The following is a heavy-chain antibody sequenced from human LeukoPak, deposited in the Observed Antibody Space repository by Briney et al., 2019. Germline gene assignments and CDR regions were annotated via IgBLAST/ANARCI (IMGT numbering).Heavy chain of an antibody. CDR2: ISSGSTTM. CDR3: TRGQGLVVVVASTRIPPPSDL. V-gene: IGHV3-48*02. CDR1: GFTFSSHS. Sequence: PGGSLRLSCVASGFTFSSHSINWVRQVPGKWLEWISYISSGSTTMYYADSVKGRYTISRDNARNSVYLQMNSLRDEDSALYYCTRGQGLVVVVASTRIPPPSDLWGQGTLVTVSS. D-gene: IGHD2-15*01. J-gene: IGHJ5*02.